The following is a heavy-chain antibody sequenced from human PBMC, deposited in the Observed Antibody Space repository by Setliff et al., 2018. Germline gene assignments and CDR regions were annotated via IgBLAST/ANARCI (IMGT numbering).Heavy chain of an antibody. CDR3: ARDSDSGYDY. Sequence: GESLKISCKGSGYNFINYWIGWVRQMPGKGLEWMGIIYPSDSDIRYSPSFQGQVTISADKSISTAYLQWSSLKASDTDIYYCARDSDSGYDYWGPGTLVTVSS. D-gene: IGHD5-12*01. V-gene: IGHV5-51*01. CDR2: IYPSDSDI. J-gene: IGHJ4*02. CDR1: GYNFINYW.